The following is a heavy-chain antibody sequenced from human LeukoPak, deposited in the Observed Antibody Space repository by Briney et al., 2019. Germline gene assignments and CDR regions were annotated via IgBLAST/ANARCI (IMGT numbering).Heavy chain of an antibody. CDR3: ARGGIAVAGTFFGPVDY. CDR2: ISGSGGST. V-gene: IGHV3-23*01. D-gene: IGHD6-19*01. J-gene: IGHJ4*02. Sequence: GGSLRLSCAASGFTFSSYAMSWVRQAPGKGLEWVSAISGSGGSTYYADSVKGRFTISRDNSKNTPYLQMNSLRAEDTAVYYCARGGIAVAGTFFGPVDYWGQGTLVTVSS. CDR1: GFTFSSYA.